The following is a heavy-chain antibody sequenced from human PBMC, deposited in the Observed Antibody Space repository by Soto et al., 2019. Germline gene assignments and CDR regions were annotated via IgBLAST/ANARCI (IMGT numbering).Heavy chain of an antibody. CDR2: IYYSGGT. Sequence: PSETLSRTCTFSVVSTSSYYWSCIRHAPGKGLEWIGYIYYSGGTNYNPSLKSRVTISVDRSKNQLSLKLSSVTAADTAVYYCARHRGSDRGWFDCWG. V-gene: IGHV4-59*01. J-gene: IGHJ5*01. D-gene: IGHD5-12*01. CDR1: VVSTSSYY. CDR3: ARHRGSDRGWFDC.